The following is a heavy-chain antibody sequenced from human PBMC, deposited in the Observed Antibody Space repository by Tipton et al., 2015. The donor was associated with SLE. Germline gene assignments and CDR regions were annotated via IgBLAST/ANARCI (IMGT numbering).Heavy chain of an antibody. CDR1: GGSISSGSYY. CDR3: ARSPRETDDAFDI. Sequence: LRLSCTVSGGSISSGSYYWSWIRQPAGKGLEWIGYIYTSGSTNYNPSLKSRVTISVDTSKNQFSLKLSSVTAADTAVYYCARSPRETDDAFDIWGQGTMVTVSS. V-gene: IGHV4-61*09. J-gene: IGHJ3*02. CDR2: IYTSGST.